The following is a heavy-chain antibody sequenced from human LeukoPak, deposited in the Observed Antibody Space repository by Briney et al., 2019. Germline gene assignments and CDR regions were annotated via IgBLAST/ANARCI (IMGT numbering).Heavy chain of an antibody. CDR3: ARAHIPFQQLVPALLDY. Sequence: PGGSLRLSCAASGFTVSSNYMSWIRQAPGKGLEWVSYISSSGSTIYYADSVKGRFTISRDNAKNSLYLQMNSLRAEDTAVYYCARAHIPFQQLVPALLDYWGQGTLVTVSS. CDR1: GFTVSSNY. J-gene: IGHJ4*02. CDR2: ISSSGSTI. D-gene: IGHD6-13*01. V-gene: IGHV3-11*01.